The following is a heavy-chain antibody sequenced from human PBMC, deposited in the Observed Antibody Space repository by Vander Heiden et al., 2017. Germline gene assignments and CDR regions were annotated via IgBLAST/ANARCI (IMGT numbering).Heavy chain of an antibody. Sequence: EVQLVQSGGRVVRPGGSLRLSCIASGSSFGDYGMHWVRQGPGKGPEWVSGLDWNGGAINYADSVRGRFTISRDNAKKSLYLQMNNVRAEDTAVYYCARDPTPFTVTPYYFDYWGQGALVTVSS. CDR1: GSSFGDYG. D-gene: IGHD4-4*01. CDR2: LDWNGGAI. CDR3: ARDPTPFTVTPYYFDY. J-gene: IGHJ4*02. V-gene: IGHV3-20*04.